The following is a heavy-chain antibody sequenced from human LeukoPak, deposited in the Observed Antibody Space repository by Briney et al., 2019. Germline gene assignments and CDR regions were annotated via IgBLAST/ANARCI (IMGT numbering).Heavy chain of an antibody. Sequence: SETLSLTCTVSGGSISSGGYYWSWIRQPPGKGLEWIGYIYYSGSTNYDPSLKSRVTISVDTSKNQFSLKLSSVTAADTAVYYCARDSRGWSPNYYYYYGMDVWGQGTTVTVSS. CDR3: ARDSRGWSPNYYYYYGMDV. CDR2: IYYSGST. J-gene: IGHJ6*02. V-gene: IGHV4-61*08. CDR1: GGSISSGGYY. D-gene: IGHD6-19*01.